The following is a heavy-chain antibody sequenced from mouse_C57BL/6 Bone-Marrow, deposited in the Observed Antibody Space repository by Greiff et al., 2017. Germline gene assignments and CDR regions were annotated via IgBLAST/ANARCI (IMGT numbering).Heavy chain of an antibody. J-gene: IGHJ2*01. CDR3: ARDCDYFDY. CDR2: IYPGDGDT. Sequence: QVQLKESGAELVKPGASVKISCKVSGYAFSTYWMNWVKQRPGQGLEWIGQIYPGDGDTNYNGKFKGQATLNADKSSSTASLTLSSLTSYDSTVYFCARDCDYFDYWGQGNTLTVSS. V-gene: IGHV1-80*01. CDR1: GYAFSTYW.